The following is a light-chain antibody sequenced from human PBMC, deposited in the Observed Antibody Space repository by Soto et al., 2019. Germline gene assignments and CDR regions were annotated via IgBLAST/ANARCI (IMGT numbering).Light chain of an antibody. V-gene: IGKV1-5*01. CDR2: DAS. J-gene: IGKJ1*01. Sequence: DIQMTQSPSTLSASVGDRVTITCRASQSISSWLAWYQQKPGKAPKLLIYDASSLESGVPSRFSGSGSGTEFTLTISSLQPHDFATYYCQQYNSYWWTFGQGTKVEIK. CDR3: QQYNSYWWT. CDR1: QSISSW.